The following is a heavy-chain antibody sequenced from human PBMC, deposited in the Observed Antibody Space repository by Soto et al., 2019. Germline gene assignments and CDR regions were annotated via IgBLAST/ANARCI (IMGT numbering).Heavy chain of an antibody. CDR3: ARVSGGLDP. J-gene: IGHJ5*02. V-gene: IGHV4-59*01. Sequence: SETLSLTCTVSGGSISSYYWSWIRQPPGKGLEWIGYIFYSGTTKYNPSLKSRVTMSVDTSKNQFSLKLSSVTAADTAVYYCARVSGGLDPWGQGTLVTVSS. CDR2: IFYSGTT. CDR1: GGSISSYY.